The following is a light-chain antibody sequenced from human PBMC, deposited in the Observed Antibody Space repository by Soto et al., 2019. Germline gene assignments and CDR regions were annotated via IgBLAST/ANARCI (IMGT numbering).Light chain of an antibody. Sequence: DIQMTQSPSTLSASVGDRVTITCRAGQSISIWLAWYQQKPGKAPKLLIYKASSLESGVPSRFSGSGSGTEFTLTISSLQPDDFATYYCQQYNSYPWTFGQGTKVDI. CDR3: QQYNSYPWT. CDR1: QSISIW. CDR2: KAS. J-gene: IGKJ1*01. V-gene: IGKV1-5*03.